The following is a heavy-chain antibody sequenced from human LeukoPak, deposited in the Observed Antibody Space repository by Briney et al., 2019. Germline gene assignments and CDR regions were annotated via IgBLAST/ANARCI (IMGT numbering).Heavy chain of an antibody. Sequence: GRSLRLSCAASGFTFSNFGMHWVRQAPGKGLELVAVIWYDGGNKYYADSVQGRFTISRDNSKNTLYLQMNSLRVEDTAVYYCARGDYYGSPFDYWGQGTLVTVSS. CDR2: IWYDGGNK. V-gene: IGHV3-33*01. CDR1: GFTFSNFG. D-gene: IGHD3-10*01. J-gene: IGHJ4*02. CDR3: ARGDYYGSPFDY.